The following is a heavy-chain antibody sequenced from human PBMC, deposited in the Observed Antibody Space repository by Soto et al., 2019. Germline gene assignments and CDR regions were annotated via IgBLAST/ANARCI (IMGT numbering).Heavy chain of an antibody. CDR2: ISGSGDST. CDR1: GFTFSSYA. Sequence: EVQLLESGGGLVQPGGSLRLSCAASGFTFSSYAMRWVRQAPGKGLEWVSAISGSGDSTYYADSVKGRFTVSRDNSKNPLYLQMSSLRAEDTGVYYCARRGSGSYYDYWCQGTLVTVSS. CDR3: ARRGSGSYYDY. D-gene: IGHD1-26*01. J-gene: IGHJ4*02. V-gene: IGHV3-23*01.